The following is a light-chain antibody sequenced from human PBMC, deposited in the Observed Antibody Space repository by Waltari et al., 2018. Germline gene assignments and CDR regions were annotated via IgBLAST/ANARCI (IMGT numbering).Light chain of an antibody. CDR1: QSVGKY. CDR2: HAS. J-gene: IGKJ1*01. Sequence: EIVLTQSPGTLSLSPGERATLSCRASQSVGKYLAWYQQKPGQAPRLLLYHASNRATGIPDRFSVSGSGTDFSLTISRLEPEDFAIYFCQKYDSLPATFGQGTKVEIK. CDR3: QKYDSLPAT. V-gene: IGKV3-20*01.